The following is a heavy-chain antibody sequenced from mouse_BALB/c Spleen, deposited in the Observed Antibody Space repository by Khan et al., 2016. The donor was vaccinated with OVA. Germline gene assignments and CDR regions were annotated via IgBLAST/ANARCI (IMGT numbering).Heavy chain of an antibody. CDR1: GYTFTSYW. Sequence: VQLQQPGAELVKAGASVKMSCKASGYTFTSYWMHWVKQRPGQGLEWFAETNPTNGRTYYNEKFKSKATLTVDKSSSTAYMLLSGPTFEDSAVYYCARINKIVATYFDYWGQGTTLTVSS. V-gene: IGHV1S81*02. J-gene: IGHJ2*01. CDR3: ARINKIVATYFDY. CDR2: TNPTNGRT. D-gene: IGHD1-1*01.